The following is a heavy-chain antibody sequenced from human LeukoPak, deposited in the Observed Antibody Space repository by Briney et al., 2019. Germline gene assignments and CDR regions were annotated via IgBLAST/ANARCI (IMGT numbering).Heavy chain of an antibody. CDR3: AHSDYYYGSGNSQDYYYMDV. V-gene: IGHV2-5*01. CDR1: GFSLSTSGVG. CDR2: IYWNDDK. J-gene: IGHJ6*03. Sequence: SGPTLVNPTQTLTLTCTFSGFSLSTSGVGVGWIRQPPGKALEWLALIYWNDDKRYSPSLKSRLTITKDTSKNQVVLTMTNMDPMDTGTYYCAHSDYYYGSGNSQDYYYMDVWGKGTTVTISS. D-gene: IGHD3-10*01.